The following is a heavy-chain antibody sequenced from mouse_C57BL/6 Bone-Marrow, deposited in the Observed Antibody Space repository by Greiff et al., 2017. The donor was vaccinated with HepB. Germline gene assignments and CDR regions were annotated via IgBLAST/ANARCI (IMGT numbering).Heavy chain of an antibody. CDR1: GYTFTDYE. D-gene: IGHD2-2*01. Sequence: VQGVESGAELVRPGASVTLSCKASGYTFTDYEMHWVKQTPVHGLEWIGAIDPETGGTAYNQKFKGKAILTADKSSSTAYMELRSLTSEDSAVYYCTRGGNLRVTGFAYWGQGTLVTVSA. V-gene: IGHV1-15*01. J-gene: IGHJ3*01. CDR2: IDPETGGT. CDR3: TRGGNLRVTGFAY.